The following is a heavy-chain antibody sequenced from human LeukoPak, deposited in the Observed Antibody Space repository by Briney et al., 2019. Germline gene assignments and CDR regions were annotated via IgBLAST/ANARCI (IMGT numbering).Heavy chain of an antibody. CDR2: ISSGGHDI. Sequence: GGSLRLSCAASEFTFSRYSMNWFRQAPGEGLEWVSSISSGGHDIYYGDSVKGRFTISRDNAKNSLYLQMNSLRVEDTAVYYCARHGDGFYHGMDVWGQGTTVTVSS. CDR3: ARHGDGFYHGMDV. D-gene: IGHD4-17*01. CDR1: EFTFSRYS. V-gene: IGHV3-21*01. J-gene: IGHJ6*02.